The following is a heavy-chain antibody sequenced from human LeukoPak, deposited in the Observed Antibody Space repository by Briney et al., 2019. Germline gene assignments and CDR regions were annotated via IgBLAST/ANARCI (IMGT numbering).Heavy chain of an antibody. Sequence: ASVKVSCKASGYTFTSYDINWVRQATGQGLEWMGWINPESGGTGYAQHFQGRVTMTRDTSISTAYMDLSRLKSDDTAVYYCARDRSRGYSYGLESLYWGQGTLVTVSS. D-gene: IGHD5-18*01. V-gene: IGHV1-2*02. CDR2: INPESGGT. CDR1: GYTFTSYD. CDR3: ARDRSRGYSYGLESLY. J-gene: IGHJ4*02.